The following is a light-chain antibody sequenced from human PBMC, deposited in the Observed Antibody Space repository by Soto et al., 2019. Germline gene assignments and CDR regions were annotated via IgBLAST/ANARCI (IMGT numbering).Light chain of an antibody. CDR3: QQLFDSPIT. CDR2: AAS. Sequence: DIQMTQSPSSLPPSIGELFTIACRASQVISTSLAWYQVKPGKAPKLLIYAASTLESGVPSRFSATVSGTEFSLTITSLQPEDFATYYCQQLFDSPITFGQGTRLEIK. CDR1: QVISTS. V-gene: IGKV1-9*01. J-gene: IGKJ5*01.